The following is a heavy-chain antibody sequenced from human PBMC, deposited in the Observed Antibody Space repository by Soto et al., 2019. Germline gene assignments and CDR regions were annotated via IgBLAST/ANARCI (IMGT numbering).Heavy chain of an antibody. D-gene: IGHD1-26*01. J-gene: IGHJ4*02. CDR3: AHRQGQRVGDTWRGDYFAY. Sequence: QITLKESGPTLVKPTQTLTLTCTFSGFSLSRSGVGVGWIRQPPGKALEWLALIYWDDNRFYSPSLKSRLTITXHXXRNQVVLTMTNTDPVDTAIYFCAHRQGQRVGDTWRGDYFAYWGQGLLVTVSS. CDR1: GFSLSRSGVG. V-gene: IGHV2-5*02. CDR2: IYWDDNR.